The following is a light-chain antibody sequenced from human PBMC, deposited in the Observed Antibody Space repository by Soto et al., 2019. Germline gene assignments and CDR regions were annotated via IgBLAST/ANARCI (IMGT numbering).Light chain of an antibody. CDR3: QQYGSSPT. CDR1: QSISSRY. Sequence: EIVLTQSPGTLSSSPGERGTLSCRASQSISSRYLAWYQQKPGQAPRLLIYGASSRAAGIPDRFSGSGSGTDFTLIISRLEPEDVAVYYCQQYGSSPTFGQGTKVEIK. V-gene: IGKV3-20*01. CDR2: GAS. J-gene: IGKJ1*01.